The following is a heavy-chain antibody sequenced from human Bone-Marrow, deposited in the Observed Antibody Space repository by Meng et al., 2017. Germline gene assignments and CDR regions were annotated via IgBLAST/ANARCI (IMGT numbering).Heavy chain of an antibody. CDR2: IYTSGST. D-gene: IGHD2-2*01. CDR1: GGSISSYY. J-gene: IGHJ2*01. V-gene: IGHV4-4*07. CDR3: ARDEFCSSTSCYDWYFYL. Sequence: SETLSLTCTVSGGSISSYYWSWIRQPAGKGLEWIGRIYTSGSTNYNPSLKSRVTMSVDTSKNQFSLKLSSVTAADTAVYYCARDEFCSSTSCYDWYFYLWGHGTLVTVSS.